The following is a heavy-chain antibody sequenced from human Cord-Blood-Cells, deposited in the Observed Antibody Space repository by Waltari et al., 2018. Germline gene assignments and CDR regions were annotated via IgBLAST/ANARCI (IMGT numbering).Heavy chain of an antibody. CDR1: GGSISRYY. V-gene: IGHV4-4*07. J-gene: IGHJ2*01. D-gene: IGHD3-9*01. Sequence: QVQLQESGPGLVKPSEPLSPTCTVSGGSISRYYWSWIRPPAGNGLEWIGRIYTSGSTNYNPSLKSRVTMSVDTSKNQFSLKLSSVTAADTAVYYCARERDILTGYYNGGDWYFDLWGRGTLVTVSS. CDR3: ARERDILTGYYNGGDWYFDL. CDR2: IYTSGST.